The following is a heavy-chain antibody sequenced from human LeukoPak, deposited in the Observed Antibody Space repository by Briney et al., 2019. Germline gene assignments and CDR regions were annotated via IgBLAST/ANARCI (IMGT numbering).Heavy chain of an antibody. CDR3: ARGATAAANIYDY. D-gene: IGHD6-13*01. V-gene: IGHV3-7*05. CDR1: GLTFSNYW. J-gene: IGHJ4*02. Sequence: PGGSLRLSCVASGLTFSNYWMNWVRQAPGKGLEWVANIKQDGGEKYYVDSVKGRFTISRDNAQRSLFLQINSLSAEDTAVYYCARGATAAANIYDYWGQGTLVTVSS. CDR2: IKQDGGEK.